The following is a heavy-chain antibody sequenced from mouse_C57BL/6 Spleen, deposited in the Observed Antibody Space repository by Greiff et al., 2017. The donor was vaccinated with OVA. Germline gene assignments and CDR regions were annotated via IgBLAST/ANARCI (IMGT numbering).Heavy chain of an antibody. CDR3: ARGYYGSSFYAMDY. CDR1: GYTFTTYP. V-gene: IGHV1-47*01. J-gene: IGHJ4*01. D-gene: IGHD1-1*01. CDR2: FHPYNDDT. Sequence: LQESGAELVKPGASVKMSCKASGYTFTTYPIEWMKQNHGKSLEWIGNFHPYNDDTKYNEKFKGKATLTVEKSSSTVYLELSRLTSDDSAVYYCARGYYGSSFYAMDYWGQGTSVTVSS.